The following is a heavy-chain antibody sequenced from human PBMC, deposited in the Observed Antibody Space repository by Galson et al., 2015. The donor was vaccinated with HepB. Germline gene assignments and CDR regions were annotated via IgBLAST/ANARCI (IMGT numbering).Heavy chain of an antibody. CDR3: ARLIPTVQDTAMVPWSWFDP. CDR1: GGSFSAYY. V-gene: IGHV4-34*01. Sequence: ETLSLACAVYGGSFSAYYLSWIRHPPGKVLEWIGEINHSGSTNYHPSLKSRVTISVNTSRNQFSLKLCPLTAADTAVSYCARLIPTVQDTAMVPWSWFDPWGQGTLVTVSS. J-gene: IGHJ5*02. CDR2: INHSGST. D-gene: IGHD5-18*01.